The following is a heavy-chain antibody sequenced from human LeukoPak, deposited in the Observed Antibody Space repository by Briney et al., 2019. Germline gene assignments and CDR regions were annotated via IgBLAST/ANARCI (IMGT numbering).Heavy chain of an antibody. J-gene: IGHJ4*02. CDR3: AKLNNYDLMIDY. V-gene: IGHV4-61*09. D-gene: IGHD3-3*01. Sequence: PSETLSLTCTVSGGSISSGGYYWSWIRQPAGKGLEWIGHIYTSGSTNYNPSLKSRVTISVDTSKNQFSLKLSSVSAADTAVYYCAKLNNYDLMIDYWGQGTLVTVSS. CDR2: IYTSGST. CDR1: GGSISSGGYY.